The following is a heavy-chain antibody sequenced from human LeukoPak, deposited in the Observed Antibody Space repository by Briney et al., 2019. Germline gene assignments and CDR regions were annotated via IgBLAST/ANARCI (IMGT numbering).Heavy chain of an antibody. CDR1: GFTFSSYA. V-gene: IGHV3-48*03. D-gene: IGHD3-10*02. Sequence: GRSLRLSCAGSGFTFSSYAMNWVRQAPGKGLEWVSYISSSGSTIYYADSVKGRFTISRDNAKNSLYLQMNSLRAEDTAVYYCAELGITMIGGVWGKGTTVTISS. CDR2: ISSSGSTI. CDR3: AELGITMIGGV. J-gene: IGHJ6*04.